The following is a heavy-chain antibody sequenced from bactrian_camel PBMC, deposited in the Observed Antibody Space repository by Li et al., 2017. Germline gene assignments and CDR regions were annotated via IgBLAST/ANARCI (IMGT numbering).Heavy chain of an antibody. CDR3: AADQLYGTCRDVLDFPA. D-gene: IGHD7*01. J-gene: IGHJ4*01. Sequence: HVQLVESGGGSVQAGGSLTLSCGVSGDSGSNFCMAWFRQTPGKEREGVAAIRSDGSTSYKDSVRGRFIITRDKAKDLVYLQINGLQPEDTGMYYCAADQLYGTCRDVLDFPARGQGTQVTVS. CDR1: GDSGSNFC. CDR2: IRSDGST. V-gene: IGHV3S53*01.